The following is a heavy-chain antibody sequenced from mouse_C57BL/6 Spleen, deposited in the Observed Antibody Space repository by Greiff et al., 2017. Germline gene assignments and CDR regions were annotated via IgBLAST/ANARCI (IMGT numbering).Heavy chain of an antibody. D-gene: IGHD1-1*01. J-gene: IGHJ2*01. CDR2: ISYDGSN. Sequence: EVQLVESGPGLVKPSQSLSLSCSVTGYSITSGYYWNWIRQFPGNKLEWMGYISYDGSNNYNPSLKNRISITRDTSKYQFFLKLKSVTTEDTATYYCAREGSSSWDYWGQGTTLTVAS. CDR1: GYSITSGYY. CDR3: AREGSSSWDY. V-gene: IGHV3-6*01.